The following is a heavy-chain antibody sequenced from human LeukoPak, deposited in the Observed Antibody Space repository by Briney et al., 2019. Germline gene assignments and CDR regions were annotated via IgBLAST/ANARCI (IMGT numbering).Heavy chain of an antibody. CDR2: IYYSGST. CDR3: GRRARSPYYYDSSGYYYYFDY. D-gene: IGHD3-22*01. V-gene: IGHV4-39*01. CDR1: GGSISSSSYY. Sequence: SETLSLTCTVSGGSISSSSYYWGWIRQPPGKGLEWIGSIYYSGSTYYNPSLKSRVTISVDTSKNQFSLKLSSVTAADTAVYYCGRRARSPYYYDSSGYYYYFDYWGQGTLVTVSS. J-gene: IGHJ4*02.